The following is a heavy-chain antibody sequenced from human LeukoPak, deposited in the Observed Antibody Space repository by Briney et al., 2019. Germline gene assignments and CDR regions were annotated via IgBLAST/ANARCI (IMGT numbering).Heavy chain of an antibody. D-gene: IGHD3/OR15-3a*01. V-gene: IGHV1-2*06. J-gene: IGHJ4*02. CDR2: IDPDSGVT. CDR3: ARDQARTTTWYLYMNF. CDR1: GYTFTGYY. Sequence: ASVKVSCKASGYTFTGYYIHWVRQAPGQGLEWMGRIDPDSGVTNSAQKFQARVTMTRDTSITTAYMDLSGLRSDDTAVYYCARDQARTTTWYLYMNFWGQGTLVTVSS.